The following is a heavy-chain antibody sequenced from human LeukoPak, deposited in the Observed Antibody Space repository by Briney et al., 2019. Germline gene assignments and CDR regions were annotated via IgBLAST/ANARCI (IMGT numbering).Heavy chain of an antibody. CDR2: INWNGSST. Sequence: PGGSLRLSCAASGFTFDDYGMSWVRQAPGKGLEWVSGINWNGSSTGYADSVKGRFTISRDNAKNSLYLQMNSLRAEDTALYYCARSFCSSTSCYLPHDAFDIWGQGTMVTVSS. CDR3: ARSFCSSTSCYLPHDAFDI. CDR1: GFTFDDYG. D-gene: IGHD2-2*01. V-gene: IGHV3-20*04. J-gene: IGHJ3*02.